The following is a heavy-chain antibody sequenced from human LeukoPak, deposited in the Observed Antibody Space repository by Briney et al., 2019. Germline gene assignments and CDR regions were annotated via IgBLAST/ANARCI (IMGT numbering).Heavy chain of an antibody. CDR3: ATVPQWPHAFDI. CDR1: GYTLTELS. D-gene: IGHD6-19*01. Sequence: GASVKVSCKGSGYTLTELSMHWVRQAPGKGLEWMGGFDPEDGETIYAQKFQGRVTMTEDTSTDTAYMELSSLRSEDTAVYYCATVPQWPHAFDIWGQGTMVTVSS. CDR2: FDPEDGET. J-gene: IGHJ3*02. V-gene: IGHV1-24*01.